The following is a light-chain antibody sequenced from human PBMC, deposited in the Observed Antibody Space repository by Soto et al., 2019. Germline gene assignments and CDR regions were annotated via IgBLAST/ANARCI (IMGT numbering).Light chain of an antibody. Sequence: EIVLTQSPGTLSLSPGERATLSCRASQSVSSYLAWYQHKPGQAPRLLIYDASNRATGIPARFSGSGSGTDFTLTISSLEPEDFAVYYCQQRSDWLLTFGGGTKVDIK. CDR2: DAS. J-gene: IGKJ4*01. CDR3: QQRSDWLLT. CDR1: QSVSSY. V-gene: IGKV3-11*01.